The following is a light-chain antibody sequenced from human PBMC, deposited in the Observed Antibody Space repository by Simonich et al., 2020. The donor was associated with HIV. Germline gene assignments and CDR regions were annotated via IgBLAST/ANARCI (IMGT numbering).Light chain of an antibody. CDR2: WAS. CDR1: QIVVYSSNNTNY. J-gene: IGKJ1*01. Sequence: DIVMTQSPDSLAVSLGERATINCKTSQIVVYSSNNTNYLAWYQQKPGQPPKLLIYWASTRESGVPDRFSGSGSGTDFTLTISSLQAEDVAVYYCQQYYNSPLTFGQGTNVEVK. V-gene: IGKV4-1*01. CDR3: QQYYNSPLT.